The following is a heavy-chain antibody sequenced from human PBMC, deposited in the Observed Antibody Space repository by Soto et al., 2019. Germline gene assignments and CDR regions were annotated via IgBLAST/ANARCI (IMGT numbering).Heavy chain of an antibody. CDR3: ARDDRAYDFWSGSLDY. J-gene: IGHJ4*02. Sequence: SVKVSCKASGGTFSSYAISWVRQAPGQGLEWMGGIIPIFGTANYAQKFQGRVTITADESTNTAYMELSSLRSEDTAVYYCARDDRAYDFWSGSLDYWGQGTLVTAPQ. CDR1: GGTFSSYA. CDR2: IIPIFGTA. D-gene: IGHD3-3*01. V-gene: IGHV1-69*13.